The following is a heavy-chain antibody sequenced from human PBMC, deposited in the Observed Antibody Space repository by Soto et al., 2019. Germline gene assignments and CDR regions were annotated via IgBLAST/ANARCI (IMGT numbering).Heavy chain of an antibody. Sequence: RRLSCAASGFTFSNFDMHWVRQGTGKGLEWVSAIGSTGDTYYAGSVRGRCTISRENAKNSFYLQMSNLRAGDTGVYYCARSIYYGLDVWGQGTTVTVSS. V-gene: IGHV3-13*01. CDR1: GFTFSNFD. J-gene: IGHJ6*02. CDR2: IGSTGDT. CDR3: ARSIYYGLDV. D-gene: IGHD2-21*01.